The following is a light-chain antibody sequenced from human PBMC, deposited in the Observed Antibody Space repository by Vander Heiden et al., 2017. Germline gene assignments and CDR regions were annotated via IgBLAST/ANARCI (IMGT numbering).Light chain of an antibody. V-gene: IGKV2-28*01. CDR2: FGS. CDR3: RQALQTPFT. J-gene: IGKJ3*01. Sequence: DVVMALSPLSLPVTPGEPASISCRSSQSLLHSNGYNYLDWYLQKPGQSPQLLIYFGSNRASGVPDRFSAGGSGTDFTLEISRVEAEDVGVYYCRQALQTPFTFGPGTKVDIK. CDR1: QSLLHSNGYNY.